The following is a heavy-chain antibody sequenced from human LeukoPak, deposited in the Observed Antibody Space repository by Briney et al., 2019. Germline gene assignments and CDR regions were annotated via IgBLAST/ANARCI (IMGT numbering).Heavy chain of an antibody. CDR2: VYYTGST. J-gene: IGHJ6*02. CDR1: GGSISSYY. V-gene: IGHV4-59*08. CDR3: ARRIPAYYGMDV. Sequence: KSSETLSLTCTVSGGSISSYYWSWIRQPPGKGLEWIGSVYYTGSTNYNPSLKSRLTILVDTSKNQFSLKLRSVTAADTAVYYCARRIPAYYGMDVWGQGTTVTVSS.